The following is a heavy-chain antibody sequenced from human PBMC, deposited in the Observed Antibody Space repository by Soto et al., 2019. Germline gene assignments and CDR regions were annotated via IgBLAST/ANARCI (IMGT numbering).Heavy chain of an antibody. D-gene: IGHD3-3*01. V-gene: IGHV1-3*01. J-gene: IGHJ4*02. CDR3: ARTYMTIFGVVEYYFDY. CDR2: INAGNGNT. CDR1: GYTFTSYA. Sequence: ASVKVSCKASGYTFTSYAMHWVRQAPGQRLEWMGWINAGNGNTKYSQKFQGRVTITRDTSASTAYMELSSLRSEDTAVYYCARTYMTIFGVVEYYFDYWGQGTLVTVSS.